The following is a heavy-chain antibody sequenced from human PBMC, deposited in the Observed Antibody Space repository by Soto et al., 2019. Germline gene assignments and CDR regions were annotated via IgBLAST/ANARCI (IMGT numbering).Heavy chain of an antibody. J-gene: IGHJ4*02. D-gene: IGHD6-6*01. Sequence: EVLLVESGGGLQQPGGSLRLSCAASGFTFSSYSMNWVRQAPGKGLEWVSYISTASATIYYADSVKGRFTISRDNAQNSRYLQMNSLRDEDTAVYYCGRRSFGSSAAPIDYWGRGTLVTVSS. CDR1: GFTFSSYS. V-gene: IGHV3-48*02. CDR3: GRRSFGSSAAPIDY. CDR2: ISTASATI.